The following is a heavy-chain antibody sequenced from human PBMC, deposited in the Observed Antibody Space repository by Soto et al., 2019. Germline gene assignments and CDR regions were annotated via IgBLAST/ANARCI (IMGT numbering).Heavy chain of an antibody. J-gene: IGHJ4*02. CDR1: GYTFSDYY. D-gene: IGHD2-21*01. CDR2: ISPNSGAT. V-gene: IGHV1-2*02. Sequence: SVQGSCQASGYTFSDYYLHWVRQAPGQGREWMGWISPNSGATENAPKFQGRATMTTDTSISTAFLKLDSVRPDDTAIYYCARGPRTQLWPPFADWGQGTLVTVSS. CDR3: ARGPRTQLWPPFAD.